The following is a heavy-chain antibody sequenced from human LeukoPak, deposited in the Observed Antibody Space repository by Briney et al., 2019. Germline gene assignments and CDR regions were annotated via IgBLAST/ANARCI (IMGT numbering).Heavy chain of an antibody. V-gene: IGHV4-59*08. Sequence: SETLSLTCTVSGGSIGTYHWSWVRQPPGKGLEWIGYIFDSGSPNYRPALRSRVTISLDTSKNQLSLRLKSATAADTAIYYCARRDENGYYFFDIWGQGTLVTVSS. CDR2: IFDSGSP. CDR3: ARRDENGYYFFDI. CDR1: GGSIGTYH. J-gene: IGHJ4*02. D-gene: IGHD5-24*01.